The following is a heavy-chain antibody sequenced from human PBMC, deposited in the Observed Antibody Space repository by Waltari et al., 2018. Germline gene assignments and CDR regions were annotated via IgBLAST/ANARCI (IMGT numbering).Heavy chain of an antibody. Sequence: QVQLVQSGAEVKKPGSSVKVSCKASGGTFSSYAISWVRQAPGQGLEWMGGIIPIFGTANYALKFQGRVTITTDESTSTAYMELSSLRSEDTAVYYCARTPPIAARPTDWFDPWGQGTLVTVSS. D-gene: IGHD6-6*01. V-gene: IGHV1-69*05. CDR1: GGTFSSYA. CDR2: IIPIFGTA. CDR3: ARTPPIAARPTDWFDP. J-gene: IGHJ5*02.